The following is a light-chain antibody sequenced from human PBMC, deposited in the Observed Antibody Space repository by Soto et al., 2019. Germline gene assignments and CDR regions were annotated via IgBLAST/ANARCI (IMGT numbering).Light chain of an antibody. V-gene: IGKV1-6*01. CDR2: AAS. CDR1: QGIRND. Sequence: AIQMTQSPSSLSASVGDRVTITCRASQGIRNDLGWYQQKPGKAPKVLIYAASSLQSGVPSRFSGSGSGTVFTLTISSLQPEDFATYYCQKDYPYPRTFGQGTKVEIK. CDR3: QKDYPYPRT. J-gene: IGKJ1*01.